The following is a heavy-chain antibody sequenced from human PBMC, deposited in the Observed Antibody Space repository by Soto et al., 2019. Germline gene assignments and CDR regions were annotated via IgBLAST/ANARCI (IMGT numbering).Heavy chain of an antibody. Sequence: SVKVSCKVSGYTLTELSMHWVRQAPGQGLEWMGGIIPIFGTANYAQKFQGRVTITADESTSTAYMELSSLRSEDTAVYYCARGWSVVVVAALDYWGQGTLVTVSS. CDR1: GYTLTELS. J-gene: IGHJ4*02. D-gene: IGHD2-15*01. V-gene: IGHV1-69*13. CDR2: IIPIFGTA. CDR3: ARGWSVVVVAALDY.